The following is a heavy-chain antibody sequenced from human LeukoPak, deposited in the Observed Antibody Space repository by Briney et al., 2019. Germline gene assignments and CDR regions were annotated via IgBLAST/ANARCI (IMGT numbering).Heavy chain of an antibody. D-gene: IGHD6-6*01. CDR1: GFTFSSYA. CDR2: ISGSGGST. V-gene: IGHV3-23*01. Sequence: GGSLRLSCAASGFTFSSYAMSRVRQAPGKGLEWVSAISGSGGSTYYADSVKGRFTISKDNSKNTLYLRMNGLRAEDTAVYFCARDIAARRVDNWGQGTLVSVSS. CDR3: ARDIAARRVDN. J-gene: IGHJ4*02.